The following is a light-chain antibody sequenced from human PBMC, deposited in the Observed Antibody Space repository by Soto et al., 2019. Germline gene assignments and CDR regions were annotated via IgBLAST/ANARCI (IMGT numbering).Light chain of an antibody. J-gene: IGKJ4*01. CDR2: AAS. CDR1: QGISSY. V-gene: IGKV1-6*01. CDR3: LQDYNYPHT. Sequence: IQLTQSPSFLSASVGDRVTITCRASQGISSYLAWYQQKPGKAPKLLIYAASSLQSGVPSRFSVSGSGTDFTLTISSLQPEDFATDYCLQDYNYPHTFGGGTKVDIK.